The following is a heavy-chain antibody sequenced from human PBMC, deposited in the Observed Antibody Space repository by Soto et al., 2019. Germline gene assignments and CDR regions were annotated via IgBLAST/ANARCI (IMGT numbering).Heavy chain of an antibody. V-gene: IGHV1-69*02. D-gene: IGHD3-10*01. Sequence: QVQLVQSGAEVRKPGSSVKVSCKASGGTFSSYTITFSSYPITWMRQAPGQGLEWMGRIIPIVGRPNSAQNFKAEVTFTRDKPPTTASRSLRSWGPKKRAMYYCAKIRKSGGAFDTWGQGKMFTVSS. J-gene: IGHJ3*02. CDR3: AKIRKSGGAFDT. CDR2: IIPIVGRP. CDR1: GGTFSSYTITFSSYP.